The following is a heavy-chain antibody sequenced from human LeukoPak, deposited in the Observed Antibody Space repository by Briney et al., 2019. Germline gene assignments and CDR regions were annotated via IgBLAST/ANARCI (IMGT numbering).Heavy chain of an antibody. J-gene: IGHJ6*03. Sequence: SETLSLTCAVYGGSFSGYYWSWIRQPPGKGLEWIGEMNRSGSTNYNPSLKSRVTISVDTSKNQFSLKLSSVTAADTAVYYCARGHIGDIVVVPAAMGYYYYYMDVWGKGTTVTVSS. D-gene: IGHD2-2*01. CDR2: MNRSGST. CDR3: ARGHIGDIVVVPAAMGYYYYYMDV. V-gene: IGHV4-34*01. CDR1: GGSFSGYY.